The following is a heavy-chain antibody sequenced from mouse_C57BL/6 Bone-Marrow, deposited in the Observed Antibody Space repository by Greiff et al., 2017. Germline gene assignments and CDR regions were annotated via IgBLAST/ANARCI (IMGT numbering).Heavy chain of an antibody. J-gene: IGHJ4*01. Sequence: VQLQQSGAELVKPGASVKLSCTASGFNINDYYMHWVKQRTEQGLEWIGRIDPEDGETKYAPKFQGKATITADTSSNTAYLQLSSLTSEDSAVYYGAKDITTVHYYAMDYWGQGTSVTVSS. D-gene: IGHD1-1*01. CDR3: AKDITTVHYYAMDY. CDR1: GFNINDYY. CDR2: IDPEDGET. V-gene: IGHV14-2*01.